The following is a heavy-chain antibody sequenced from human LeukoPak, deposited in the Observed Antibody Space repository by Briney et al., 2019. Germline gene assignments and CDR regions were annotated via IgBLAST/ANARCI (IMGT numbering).Heavy chain of an antibody. Sequence: SETLSLTCTVSGGSISSYYWSWIRQPPGKGLEGIGYIYYSGSTNYNPSLKRRVTISVDTSKNQFSLKLSSVTAADTAVYYCARETSQKGAHYMDVWGKGTTVTISS. CDR3: ARETSQKGAHYMDV. J-gene: IGHJ6*03. CDR1: GGSISSYY. CDR2: IYYSGST. D-gene: IGHD3-16*01. V-gene: IGHV4-59*01.